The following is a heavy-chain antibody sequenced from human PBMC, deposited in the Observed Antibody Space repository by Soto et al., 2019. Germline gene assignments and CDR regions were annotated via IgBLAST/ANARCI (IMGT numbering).Heavy chain of an antibody. D-gene: IGHD3-10*01. CDR3: ARGAMDYYGSGSYCGMDV. Sequence: VKVSCKASGGTFSSYAISWVRQAPGQGLEWMGGIIPIFGTANYAQKFQGRVTITADESTSTAYVELSSLRSEDTAVYYCARGAMDYYGSGSYCGMDVWGQGTTVTVSS. V-gene: IGHV1-69*13. CDR1: GGTFSSYA. J-gene: IGHJ6*02. CDR2: IIPIFGTA.